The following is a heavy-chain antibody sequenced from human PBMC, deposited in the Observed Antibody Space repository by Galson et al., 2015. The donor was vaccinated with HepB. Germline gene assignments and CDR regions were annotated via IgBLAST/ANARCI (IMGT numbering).Heavy chain of an antibody. V-gene: IGHV3-33*01. D-gene: IGHD5-12*01. Sequence: SLRLSCAASGFTFSSYGMHWVRQAPGKGLEWVAVIWYDGSNKYYADSVKGRFTISRDNSKNTLYLQINSLRAEDTAVYYCARDEGGLRLHPDAENYFDYWGQGTLVTVSS. CDR2: IWYDGSNK. CDR1: GFTFSSYG. CDR3: ARDEGGLRLHPDAENYFDY. J-gene: IGHJ4*02.